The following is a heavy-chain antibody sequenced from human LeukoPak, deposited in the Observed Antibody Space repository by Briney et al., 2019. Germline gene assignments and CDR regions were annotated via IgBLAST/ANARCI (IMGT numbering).Heavy chain of an antibody. J-gene: IGHJ4*02. CDR2: ISWNSGSI. CDR1: GFTFDDYA. V-gene: IGHV3-9*01. Sequence: GGSLRLSCAASGFTFDDYAMHWVRQAPGKGLEWVSGISWNSGSIGYADSVKGRFTISRDNAKNSLYLQMNSLRAEDTALYYCAKARYPYYFDYWGQGTLVTVSS. D-gene: IGHD1-26*01. CDR3: AKARYPYYFDY.